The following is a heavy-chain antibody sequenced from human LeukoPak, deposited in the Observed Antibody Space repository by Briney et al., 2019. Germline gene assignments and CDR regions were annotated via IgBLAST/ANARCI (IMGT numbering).Heavy chain of an antibody. Sequence: SETLSLTCTVSGGSISSSSYYWGWIRQPPGKGLEWIGSIYYSGSTYYNPSLKSRVTISVDTSKNQFSLKRSSVTAADTAVYCCARRNYGDYGGAFDIWGQGTMVTVSS. D-gene: IGHD4-17*01. J-gene: IGHJ3*02. CDR3: ARRNYGDYGGAFDI. CDR2: IYYSGST. V-gene: IGHV4-39*01. CDR1: GGSISSSSYY.